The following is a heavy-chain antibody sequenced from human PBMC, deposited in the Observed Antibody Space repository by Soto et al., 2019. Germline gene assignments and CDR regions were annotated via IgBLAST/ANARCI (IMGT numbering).Heavy chain of an antibody. CDR2: INPKDGAT. D-gene: IGHD2-21*02. V-gene: IGHV1-2*04. J-gene: IGHJ5*02. CDR3: ARGRNVVATPARDDWFDP. CDR1: GYSFIDYY. Sequence: QVQLVQSGAEVRRPGASVRVSCKASGYSFIDYYINWVRQAPGQGLEWMGWINPKDGATKSAQKFQDWVPMTSDTSHTTAYLDLRSDDTAVYYCARGRNVVATPARDDWFDPWGQGTLVTVSS.